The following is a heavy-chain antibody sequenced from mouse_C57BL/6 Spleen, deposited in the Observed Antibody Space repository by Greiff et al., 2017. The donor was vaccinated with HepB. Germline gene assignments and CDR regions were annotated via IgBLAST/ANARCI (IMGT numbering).Heavy chain of an antibody. Sequence: EVMLVESRGDLVKPGGSLKLSCAASGFTFSSYGMSWVRQTPDKRLEWVATISSGGSYTYYPDSVKGRFTISRDNAKNTLYLQMSSLKSEDTAMYYCARQSWDYFDYWGQGTTLTVSS. D-gene: IGHD4-1*01. CDR3: ARQSWDYFDY. CDR1: GFTFSSYG. CDR2: ISSGGSYT. V-gene: IGHV5-6*02. J-gene: IGHJ2*01.